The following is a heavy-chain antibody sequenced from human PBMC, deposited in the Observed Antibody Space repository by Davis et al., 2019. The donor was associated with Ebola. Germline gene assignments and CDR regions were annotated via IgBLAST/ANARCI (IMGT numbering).Heavy chain of an antibody. V-gene: IGHV4-30-2*01. CDR3: ARVKDFDDHAIDY. CDR2: IYQSGTT. CDR1: GGSISGGYF. J-gene: IGHJ4*02. Sequence: LRLSCGVSGGSISGGYFWSWIRQPPGKGLEWIGSIYQSGTTYYNPSLKRRVTILADRSNNQFSLDLTSVTAADTAVYYCARVKDFDDHAIDYWGQGILVTVSS. D-gene: IGHD1-14*01.